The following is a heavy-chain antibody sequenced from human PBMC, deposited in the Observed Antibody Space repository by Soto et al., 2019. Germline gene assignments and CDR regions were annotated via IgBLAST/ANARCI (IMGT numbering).Heavy chain of an antibody. D-gene: IGHD2-8*01. CDR3: AKAVCLDTYYYGMDV. V-gene: IGHV3-23*01. Sequence: EVQLLESGGGLVQPGGSLRLSCAASGFTFSSYAMSWVRQAPGKGLEWVSAISGSGGITYYEDSVKGRFTISRDNSKNKLYLPVHRLRAEDTAVYYCAKAVCLDTYYYGMDVGGQGTTVTVSS. J-gene: IGHJ6*02. CDR1: GFTFSSYA. CDR2: ISGSGGIT.